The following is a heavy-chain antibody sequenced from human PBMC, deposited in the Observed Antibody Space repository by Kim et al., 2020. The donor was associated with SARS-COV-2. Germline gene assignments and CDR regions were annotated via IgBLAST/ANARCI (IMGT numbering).Heavy chain of an antibody. Sequence: SVKVSCKASGGTFSSYAISWVRQAPGQGLEWMGRIIPILGIANYAQKFQGRVTITADKSTSTAYMELSSLRSEDTAVYYCARETEPPDYDFWSGYYPSNYYYYMDVWGKGTTVTVSS. D-gene: IGHD3-3*01. J-gene: IGHJ6*03. CDR3: ARETEPPDYDFWSGYYPSNYYYYMDV. CDR1: GGTFSSYA. CDR2: IIPILGIA. V-gene: IGHV1-69*04.